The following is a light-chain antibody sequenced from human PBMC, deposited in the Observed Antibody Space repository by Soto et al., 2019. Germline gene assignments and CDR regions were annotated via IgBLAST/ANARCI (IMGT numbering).Light chain of an antibody. CDR1: QNVLYSSNNHNY. V-gene: IGKV4-1*01. J-gene: IGKJ1*01. CDR3: HHYYTTPPA. CDR2: WAS. Sequence: IVMTQSPDSLAVSLGETATINCRSSQNVLYSSNNHNYVAWYQQKAGQPPKLLIYWASTRESGVPQRFSGSGSGTDFTLTISDLQAEDVATYFCHHYYTTPPAFGQGTRVEVK.